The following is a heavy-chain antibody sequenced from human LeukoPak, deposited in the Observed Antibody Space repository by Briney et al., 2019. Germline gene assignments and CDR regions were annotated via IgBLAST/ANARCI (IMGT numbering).Heavy chain of an antibody. CDR3: AKAGRGGAITMVRGVKGDYYYMDV. J-gene: IGHJ6*03. V-gene: IGHV3-30*18. CDR1: GFTFSSYG. Sequence: GGSLRLSCAASGFTFSSYGMHWVRQAPGKGLEWVAVISYDGSNKYYADSLKGRFTISSDNSKNTLYLQMNSLRAEDTAVYYCAKAGRGGAITMVRGVKGDYYYMDVWGKGTTVTISS. D-gene: IGHD3-10*01. CDR2: ISYDGSNK.